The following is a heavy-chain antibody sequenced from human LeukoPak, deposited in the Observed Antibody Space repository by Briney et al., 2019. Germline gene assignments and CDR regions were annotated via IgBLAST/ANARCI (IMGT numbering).Heavy chain of an antibody. Sequence: GGSLRLSCAASGFTFGSYTMHWVRQAPGKGLEYVSAITSNGGSTYYANSVKGRFTISRDNSKNTLYLQMGSLRAEDMAVYYCARRGAVSGGSDYWGQGTLVTVSS. CDR2: ITSNGGST. D-gene: IGHD3-16*01. V-gene: IGHV3-64*01. CDR3: ARRGAVSGGSDY. J-gene: IGHJ4*02. CDR1: GFTFGSYT.